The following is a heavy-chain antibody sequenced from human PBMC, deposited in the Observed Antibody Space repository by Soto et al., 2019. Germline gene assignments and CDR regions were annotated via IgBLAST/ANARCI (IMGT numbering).Heavy chain of an antibody. V-gene: IGHV1-69*13. CDR3: ARDRDFGNYFDSAY. Sequence: GASVKVSCKASGGTFDTYAVSWVRQAPGQGLEWMGGIIPMFGTPYYAQRFQGRLTISAEESTGTAYMELSSLRSEDTAVYYCARDRDFGNYFDSAYWGQGTLVTVSS. D-gene: IGHD3-22*01. CDR2: IIPMFGTP. CDR1: GGTFDTYA. J-gene: IGHJ4*02.